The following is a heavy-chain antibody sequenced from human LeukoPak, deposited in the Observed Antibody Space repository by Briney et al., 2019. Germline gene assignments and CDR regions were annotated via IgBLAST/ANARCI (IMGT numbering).Heavy chain of an antibody. CDR3: VQDGYSYGWGIFDI. D-gene: IGHD5-12*01. CDR1: GFSLTTSGVG. V-gene: IGHV2-5*01. Sequence: SGLTLVKPTQTLTLTCAFSGFSLTTSGVGVACIRQPPGKALEWLALIYWNDYKRYRPSLKSRLTIPTDPSKNRVVLTMTNMDPVDTATYFCVQDGYSYGWGIFDIWGQGTMVTVSS. J-gene: IGHJ3*02. CDR2: IYWNDYK.